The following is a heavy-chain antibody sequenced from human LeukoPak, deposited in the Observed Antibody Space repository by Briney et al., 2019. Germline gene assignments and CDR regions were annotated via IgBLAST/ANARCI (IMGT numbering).Heavy chain of an antibody. CDR3: ARGGASSTNTWFDP. CDR2: ISSSSSYI. J-gene: IGHJ5*02. CDR1: GFTFSSYS. V-gene: IGHV3-21*01. D-gene: IGHD2-2*01. Sequence: AGGSLRLSCAASGFTFSSYSMNWVRQAPGKGLEWVSSISSSSSYIYYADSVKGRFTISRDNAKNSLYLQMNSLRAEDTAVYYCARGGASSTNTWFDPWGQGTLVTVSS.